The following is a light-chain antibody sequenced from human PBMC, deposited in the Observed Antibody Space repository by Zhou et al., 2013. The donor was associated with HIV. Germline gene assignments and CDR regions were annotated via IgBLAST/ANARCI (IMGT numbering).Light chain of an antibody. CDR1: QGISNS. CDR3: LQHNTYPRIT. J-gene: IGKJ5*01. V-gene: IGKV1-NL1*01. Sequence: DIQMTQSPSSLSASVGDRVTITCRASQGISNSLAWYQQKPGKAPKLLLYAASRLESGVPSRFSGSGSGTEYTLTISSLQPEDFATYYCLQHNTYPRITFGQGTRLEIK. CDR2: AAS.